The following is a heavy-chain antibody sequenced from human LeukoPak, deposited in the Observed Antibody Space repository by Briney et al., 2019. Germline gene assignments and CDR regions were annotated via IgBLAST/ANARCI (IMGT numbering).Heavy chain of an antibody. CDR3: TKGWQQLAG. Sequence: PGGSLRLSCAASGFTFDDYGMSWVRQAPGKGLEWVSSISSSRTYIYYADSVRGRFTISRDNAKNSLYLQMNSLRAEDTAVYYCTKGWQQLAGWGQGTLVTVSS. CDR2: ISSSRTYI. D-gene: IGHD6-13*01. CDR1: GFTFDDYG. J-gene: IGHJ4*02. V-gene: IGHV3-21*04.